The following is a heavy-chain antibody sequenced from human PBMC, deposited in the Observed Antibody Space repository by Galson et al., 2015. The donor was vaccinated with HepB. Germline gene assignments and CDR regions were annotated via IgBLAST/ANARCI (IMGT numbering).Heavy chain of an antibody. V-gene: IGHV3-49*04. Sequence: SLRLSCAFSGFRFGDYAVTWVRQAPGTGLEWVSFIRTERSGGTIEYAASVKGRFTISRDDSKSIAYLQMNSLKSEDTAVYYCSRDFSIAAGGTVGVGDYWGQGILVTVSS. CDR2: IRTERSGGTI. J-gene: IGHJ4*02. D-gene: IGHD6-13*01. CDR1: GFRFGDYA. CDR3: SRDFSIAAGGTVGVGDY.